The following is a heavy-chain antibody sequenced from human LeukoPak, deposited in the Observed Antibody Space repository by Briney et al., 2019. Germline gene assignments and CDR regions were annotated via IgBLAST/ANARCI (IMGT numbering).Heavy chain of an antibody. D-gene: IGHD4-17*01. V-gene: IGHV3-53*01. CDR1: GFTVSSNY. CDR2: IYSGGST. Sequence: GGSLRLSCAASGFTVSSNYMSWVRQAPGKGLEWVSVIYSGGSTYYADSVKGRFTISRDNSKNTLYLQMNSLRAEDTAVYYCAKDSEPGYGDEGYWGQGTLVTVSS. J-gene: IGHJ4*02. CDR3: AKDSEPGYGDEGY.